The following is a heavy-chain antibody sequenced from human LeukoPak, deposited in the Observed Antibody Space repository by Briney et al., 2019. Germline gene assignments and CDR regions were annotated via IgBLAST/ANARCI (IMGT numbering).Heavy chain of an antibody. V-gene: IGHV4-59*08. CDR1: GGSLSSYY. D-gene: IGHD6-19*01. J-gene: IGHJ4*02. Sequence: SGTLSLTCTVSGGSLSSYYWSWIRQPPGKGLEGIGGIYYSGSTYYNPSLMSRVTISVDTSKNQFSLKLRSVTAAATAVYYCARHTGEGSGFYYFDSWGQGTLVTVSS. CDR3: ARHTGEGSGFYYFDS. CDR2: IYYSGST.